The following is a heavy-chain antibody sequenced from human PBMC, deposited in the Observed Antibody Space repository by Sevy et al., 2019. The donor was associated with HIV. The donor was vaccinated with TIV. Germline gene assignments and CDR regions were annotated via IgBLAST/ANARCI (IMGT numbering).Heavy chain of an antibody. J-gene: IGHJ4*02. Sequence: GGSLRLSCAASGFTFSSYSMNWVRQAPGKGLEWVSSISSSSSYMYYADSVKGRFTISRDNAKNSLYLQMNSLRAEDTAVYYCARDLYYYDSSGYYSQDWGQGTLVTVSS. D-gene: IGHD3-22*01. CDR3: ARDLYYYDSSGYYSQD. V-gene: IGHV3-21*01. CDR2: ISSSSSYM. CDR1: GFTFSSYS.